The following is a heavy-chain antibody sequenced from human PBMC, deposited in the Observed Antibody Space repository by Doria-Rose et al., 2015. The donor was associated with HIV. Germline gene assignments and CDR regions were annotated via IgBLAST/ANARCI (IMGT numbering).Heavy chain of an antibody. V-gene: IGHV3-21*01. J-gene: IGHJ4*02. Sequence: VQLVQSGEGLVRPGGSLRLSCATSGFTFSSHRINWVRQAPGKRLEWVSSTSSTSAYINYADSVRGRFTISRDNARNSLYLQMDSLRAEDTAIYYCATGVTLDYWGQGTLVTVSS. CDR1: GFTFSSHR. CDR3: ATGVTLDY. D-gene: IGHD3-10*01. CDR2: TSSTSAYI.